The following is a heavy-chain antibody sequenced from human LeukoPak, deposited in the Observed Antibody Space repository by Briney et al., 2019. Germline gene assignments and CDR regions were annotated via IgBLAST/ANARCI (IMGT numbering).Heavy chain of an antibody. J-gene: IGHJ4*02. CDR3: ARVLSHGVGGAIWFGEYQGGGFDY. V-gene: IGHV6-1*01. CDR1: GDSVSSNSAA. D-gene: IGHD3-10*01. Sequence: SQTLSLTCAISGDSVSSNSAAWHWIRQSPSRGLEWLGRTYYRSKWYNDYAVSVKSRITINPDTSKNQFSLQLNSVTPEDTAVYYCARVLSHGVGGAIWFGEYQGGGFDYWGQGTLVTVSS. CDR2: TYYRSKWYN.